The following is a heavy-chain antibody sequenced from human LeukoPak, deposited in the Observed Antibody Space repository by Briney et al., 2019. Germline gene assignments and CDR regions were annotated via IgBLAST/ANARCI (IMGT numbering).Heavy chain of an antibody. CDR1: GFTFSSYA. V-gene: IGHV3-30-3*01. CDR3: AKDYPSGSYDPHVFDY. D-gene: IGHD1-26*01. Sequence: GGSLRLSCAASGFTFSSYAMHWVRQAPGKGLEWVAVISYDGSNKYYADSVKGRFTISRDNSKNTLYLQMNSLRAEDTAVYYCAKDYPSGSYDPHVFDYWGRGTLVTVSS. J-gene: IGHJ4*02. CDR2: ISYDGSNK.